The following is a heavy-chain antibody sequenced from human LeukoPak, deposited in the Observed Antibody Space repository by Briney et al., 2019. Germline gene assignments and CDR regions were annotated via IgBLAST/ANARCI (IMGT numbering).Heavy chain of an antibody. CDR2: VYYSGTT. D-gene: IGHD2-21*02. V-gene: IGHV4-59*13. J-gene: IGHJ3*02. Sequence: SETLSLTCSVSGGSIHTYYWAWIRQPPGKGLEWIGNVYYSGTTYYNPSLKSRLTISVDTSKNQFSLKLNSVTAADTAVYFCARDCGGDSYLGAFDIWGQGTVVTVSS. CDR3: ARDCGGDSYLGAFDI. CDR1: GGSIHTYY.